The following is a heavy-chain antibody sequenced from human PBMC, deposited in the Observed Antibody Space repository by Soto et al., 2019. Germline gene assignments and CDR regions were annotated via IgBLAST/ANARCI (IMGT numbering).Heavy chain of an antibody. J-gene: IGHJ6*04. CDR1: GGSISSYY. CDR3: AKTSPRALPDYYGMDV. CDR2: IYYSGST. V-gene: IGHV4-59*08. Sequence: SETLSLTCTVSGGSISSYYWSWIRQPPGKGLEWIGYIYYSGSTNYNPSLKSRVTISVDTSKNQFSLKLSSVTAADTAVYYCAKTSPRALPDYYGMDVWGKGTTVTVSS.